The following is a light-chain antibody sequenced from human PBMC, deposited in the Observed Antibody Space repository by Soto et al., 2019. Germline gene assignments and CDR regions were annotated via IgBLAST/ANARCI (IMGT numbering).Light chain of an antibody. CDR2: GTS. CDR3: QSYDSSLSGVV. J-gene: IGLJ2*01. Sequence: QSVLTQPPSVSGAPGQRVTISCTGSSSNIGAGYDVHWYQQLPRTVPKLLIYGTSNRPSGVPDRFSGSKSGTSASLAITGLQAEDEAEYYCQSYDSSLSGVVFGGGTKVTVL. V-gene: IGLV1-40*01. CDR1: SSNIGAGYD.